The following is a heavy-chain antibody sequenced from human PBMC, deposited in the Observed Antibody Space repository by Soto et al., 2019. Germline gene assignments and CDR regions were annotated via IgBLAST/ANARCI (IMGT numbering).Heavy chain of an antibody. CDR3: ARAPINTIFGVVPYYYGMDV. CDR2: IYTSGST. V-gene: IGHV4-4*07. D-gene: IGHD3-3*01. J-gene: IGHJ6*02. CDR1: GGSISSYY. Sequence: SETLSLTCTVSGGSISSYYWSWIRQPAGKGLEWIGRIYTSGSTNYNPSLKSRVTMSVDTSKNQFSLKLSSVTAADTAVYYCARAPINTIFGVVPYYYGMDVRGQGTTVTVSS.